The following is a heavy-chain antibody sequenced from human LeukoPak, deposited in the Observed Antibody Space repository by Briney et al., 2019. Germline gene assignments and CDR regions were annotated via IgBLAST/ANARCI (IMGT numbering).Heavy chain of an antibody. CDR1: GFRLTSYW. Sequence: GESLKISCKFSGFRLTSYWIGWVRQMHGRGMEWMGIIYPFNSDIRNSPSFQGQVTISADKSISTAYLQWSSLKASDTAMYYCARQPYCGGDCYFYDNWGQGTLVTVSS. D-gene: IGHD2-21*02. CDR3: ARQPYCGGDCYFYDN. J-gene: IGHJ4*02. CDR2: IYPFNSDI. V-gene: IGHV5-51*01.